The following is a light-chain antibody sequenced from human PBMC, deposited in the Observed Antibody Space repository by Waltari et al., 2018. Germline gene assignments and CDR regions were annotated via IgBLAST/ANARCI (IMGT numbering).Light chain of an antibody. Sequence: DIVLTQSPATLSLSPGERATLSGKASQSVTNYLTWYQLKPGQAPRLLIYYASNTATGIPSRFSGSGSGTDFTLTISNLEPEDSAVYYCQQRSKWPLTFGRGTKVEIK. CDR3: QQRSKWPLT. J-gene: IGKJ4*01. CDR2: YAS. CDR1: QSVTNY. V-gene: IGKV3-11*01.